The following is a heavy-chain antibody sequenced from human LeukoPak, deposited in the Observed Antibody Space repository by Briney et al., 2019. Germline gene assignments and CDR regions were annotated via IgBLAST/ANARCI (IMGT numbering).Heavy chain of an antibody. V-gene: IGHV3-30*18. J-gene: IGHJ3*02. CDR1: GFTFSTFW. Sequence: GGSLRLSCAASGFTFSTFWMTWLRQAPGKGPEWVALTSYDGINKYYADSVKGRFTISRDNSKNTLYLQMNSLRAEDTAVYYCAKGGIFSDSDAFDIWGQGTMVTVSS. CDR3: AKGGIFSDSDAFDI. D-gene: IGHD2-8*02. CDR2: TSYDGINK.